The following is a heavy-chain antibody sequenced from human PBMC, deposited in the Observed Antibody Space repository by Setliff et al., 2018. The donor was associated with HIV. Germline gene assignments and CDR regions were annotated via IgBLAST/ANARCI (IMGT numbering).Heavy chain of an antibody. CDR1: GGSISIGSYY. D-gene: IGHD6-25*01. CDR3: ARDRGIAALSYYYYYMDV. Sequence: SETLSLTCTVSGGSISIGSYYWSWIRQPAGKGLEWIGHIYTSGSTNYNPSLKSRVTISVDTSKNQFSLKLSSVTAADTAVYYCARDRGIAALSYYYYYMDVWGKGTTVTVSS. J-gene: IGHJ6*03. CDR2: IYTSGST. V-gene: IGHV4-61*09.